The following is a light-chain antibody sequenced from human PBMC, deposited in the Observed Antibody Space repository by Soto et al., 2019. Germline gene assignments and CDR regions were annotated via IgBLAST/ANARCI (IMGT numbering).Light chain of an antibody. J-gene: IGKJ5*01. CDR2: DAY. CDR1: PSVTNF. Sequence: EIVLTQSPATLSLSPGERATLSCRASPSVTNFLAWYQQKPGQAPRLLIYDAYNRATGIPPRFSGSGSGTDFTLTISSLEPEDSEVYDCQQRHMWPITFGQGTRLEIK. CDR3: QQRHMWPIT. V-gene: IGKV3-11*01.